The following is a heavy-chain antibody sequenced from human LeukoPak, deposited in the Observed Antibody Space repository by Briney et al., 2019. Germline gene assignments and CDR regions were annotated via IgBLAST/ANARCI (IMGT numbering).Heavy chain of an antibody. J-gene: IGHJ4*01. V-gene: IGHV1-18*01. CDR3: ARDQTYYDFWSGRPPPADY. CDR1: GYTFTSYG. CDR2: ISAYNGNT. D-gene: IGHD3-3*01. Sequence: ASVKVSCKASGYTFTSYGISWVRQAPGQGLEWMGWISAYNGNTNYAQKLQGRVTMTTDTSTRTAYMELRSLRSDDTAVYYCARDQTYYDFWSGRPPPADYWGQGTLVTVSS.